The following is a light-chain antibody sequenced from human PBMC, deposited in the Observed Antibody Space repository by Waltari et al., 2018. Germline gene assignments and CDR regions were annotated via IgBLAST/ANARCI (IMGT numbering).Light chain of an antibody. J-gene: IGLJ2*01. Sequence: SALTQPDSLSGSPGQSITISCSGVSSDSGGDNYVSWYRRHPGEAPKVIIYDVSNRPSGVSNRFSGSKSGSTASLTISGLQPEDEAVYYCSSFTSSTTGIFGGGTKLTVL. CDR2: DVS. CDR3: SSFTSSTTGI. V-gene: IGLV2-14*03. CDR1: SSDSGGDNY.